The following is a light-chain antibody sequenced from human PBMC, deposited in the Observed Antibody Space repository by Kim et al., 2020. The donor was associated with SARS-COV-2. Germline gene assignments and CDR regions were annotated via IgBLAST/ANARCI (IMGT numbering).Light chain of an antibody. CDR3: QSYDNNNQV. CDR2: ENN. CDR1: SGSIASND. Sequence: GKTVTISWTGSSGSIASNDVQWYQQRPGSAPTTVIYENNQRPSGVPDRFSGSIDSSSNSASLTISGLKTEDEADYYCQSYDNNNQVFGGGTQLTVL. V-gene: IGLV6-57*02. J-gene: IGLJ3*02.